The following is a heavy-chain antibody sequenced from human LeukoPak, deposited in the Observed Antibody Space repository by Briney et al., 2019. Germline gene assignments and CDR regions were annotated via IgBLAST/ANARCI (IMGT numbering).Heavy chain of an antibody. V-gene: IGHV3-15*01. J-gene: IGHJ4*02. D-gene: IGHD1-26*01. CDR2: IKSQAAGCTI. Sequence: TTGGSLRLTCAASGFPFSDAWMNWVRQAPGRGREWVGRIKSQAAGCTIESAAPVKGRFTISRDDSKNTLYLQMNSLKTEDTAVYYCIWEVPEYYLGYWGQGTLVTVSS. CDR1: GFPFSDAW. CDR3: IWEVPEYYLGY.